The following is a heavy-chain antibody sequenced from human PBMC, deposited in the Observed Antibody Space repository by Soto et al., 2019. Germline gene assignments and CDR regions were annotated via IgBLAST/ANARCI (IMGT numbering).Heavy chain of an antibody. CDR1: GYSFTSYW. J-gene: IGHJ4*02. Sequence: RGESLKISCKGSGYSFTSYWIGWVRQMPGKGLEWMGIIYPGDSDTRYSPSFQGQVTISADKSISTAYLQWSSLKASDTAMYYCATPGPRYYYDSSGYHLDYWGQGTLVTVSS. CDR2: IYPGDSDT. D-gene: IGHD3-22*01. V-gene: IGHV5-51*01. CDR3: ATPGPRYYYDSSGYHLDY.